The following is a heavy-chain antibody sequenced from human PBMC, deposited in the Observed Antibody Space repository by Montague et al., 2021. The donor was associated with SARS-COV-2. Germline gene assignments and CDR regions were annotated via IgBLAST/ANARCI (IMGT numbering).Heavy chain of an antibody. CDR3: AGQGGSCATRACHD. J-gene: IGHJ4*02. Sequence: SETLSLTCAVYGGSFNDYYWSWIRQAPGKGLEWIGEIKHSGSAKYNPYNPSLRSRVTMSVDKSKNQFSLNLHSVTAADTAVYYCAGQGGSCATRACHDWGQGTLVSVSS. CDR2: IKHSGSA. D-gene: IGHD2-15*01. CDR1: GGSFNDYY. V-gene: IGHV4-34*01.